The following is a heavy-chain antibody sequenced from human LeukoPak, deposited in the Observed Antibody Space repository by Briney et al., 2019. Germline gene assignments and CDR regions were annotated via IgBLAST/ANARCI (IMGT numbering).Heavy chain of an antibody. CDR2: ISGSGGST. D-gene: IGHD3-22*01. Sequence: GGSLRLSCAASGFTFSSYGMSWVRQAPGKGLEWVSGISGSGGSTYYADSVKGRFTISRDNAKNSLYLQMNSLRAEDTAVYYCARAYYYDSSGYPGYWGQGTLVTVSS. CDR1: GFTFSSYG. V-gene: IGHV3-23*01. J-gene: IGHJ4*02. CDR3: ARAYYYDSSGYPGY.